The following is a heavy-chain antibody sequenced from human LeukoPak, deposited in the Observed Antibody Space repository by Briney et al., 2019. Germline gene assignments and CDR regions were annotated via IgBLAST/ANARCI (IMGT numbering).Heavy chain of an antibody. CDR1: GFTLSNYW. D-gene: IGHD2-15*01. Sequence: GGSLRLSCAASGFTLSNYWMHWVRQAPGKGLVWVSRISDHGSITNFADSVKGRFSISRDTAKNTLYLEMNSLRVEDTAVYYCARNLSGYSDYWGQGALVTVSS. J-gene: IGHJ4*02. CDR2: ISDHGSIT. V-gene: IGHV3-74*01. CDR3: ARNLSGYSDY.